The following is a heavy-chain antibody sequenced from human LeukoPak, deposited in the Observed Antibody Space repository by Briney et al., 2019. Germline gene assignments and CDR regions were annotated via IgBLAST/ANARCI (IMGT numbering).Heavy chain of an antibody. J-gene: IGHJ4*02. CDR3: ARYGDYLDGSGTYYAPFDN. CDR1: GGSISSHSYY. D-gene: IGHD3-10*01. V-gene: IGHV4-39*01. Sequence: PSETLSLTCTVSGGSISSHSYYWGWIRQPPGKGLEWIGSMFYSGSTNYNPSLKRRVTISVDTSKNQFSPRLSSVTAADTAMYYCARYGDYLDGSGTYYAPFDNWGQGTLVTASS. CDR2: MFYSGST.